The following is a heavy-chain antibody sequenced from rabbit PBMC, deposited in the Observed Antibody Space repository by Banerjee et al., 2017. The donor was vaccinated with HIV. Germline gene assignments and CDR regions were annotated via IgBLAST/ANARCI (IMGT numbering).Heavy chain of an antibody. D-gene: IGHD4-1*01. CDR2: IYAGGSGST. J-gene: IGHJ3*01. CDR3: ARDLAGVTGWNFGL. V-gene: IGHV1S45*01. Sequence: QEQLVESGGGLVQPEGSLTLTCTASGFSFSPTYNMYWVRQAPGKGLEWIGTIYAGGSGSTDYASWAKGRFTISKTSSTTVTLQMTSLTAADTATYFCARDLAGVTGWNFGLWGQGTLVTVS. CDR1: GFSFSPTYN.